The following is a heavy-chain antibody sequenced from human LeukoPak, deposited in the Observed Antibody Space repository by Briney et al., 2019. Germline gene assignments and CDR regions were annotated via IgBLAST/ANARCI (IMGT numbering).Heavy chain of an antibody. CDR2: ISAYNSNT. CDR3: ARFCGGGSCRFDH. J-gene: IGHJ5*02. D-gene: IGHD2-15*01. V-gene: IGHV1-18*01. Sequence: ASVKVSCKASGYTFTSYGISWVRQAPGQGLEWMGWISAYNSNTNSAQKFQGRVTMTTDTSTTTAYMELRSLRSDDTAVYYCARFCGGGSCRFDHWGQGTLVTVSS. CDR1: GYTFTSYG.